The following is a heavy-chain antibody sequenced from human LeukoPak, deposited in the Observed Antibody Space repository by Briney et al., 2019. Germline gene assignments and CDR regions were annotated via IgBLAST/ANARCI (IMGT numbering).Heavy chain of an antibody. CDR3: ATLITMIH. CDR1: GFTFNTWA. Sequence: PGGSLRLSCAASGFTFNTWAMSWVRQAPGKGLEWVSAFSGNGGSTYYADSVKGRFTISRDNSKNVLYLQMNSLRAEDTAVYYCATLITMIHWGQGTLVTVSS. D-gene: IGHD3-22*01. CDR2: FSGNGGST. V-gene: IGHV3-23*01. J-gene: IGHJ4*02.